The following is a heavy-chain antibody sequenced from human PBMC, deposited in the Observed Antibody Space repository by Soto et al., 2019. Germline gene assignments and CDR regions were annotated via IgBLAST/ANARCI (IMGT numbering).Heavy chain of an antibody. J-gene: IGHJ4*02. D-gene: IGHD3-10*01. CDR1: GFTFDDYA. Sequence: EVQLVESGGGLVQPGRSLRLSCAASGFTFDDYAMHWVRQAPGKGLEWVSGISWNSGSIGYAYSVKGRFTISRDNAKNSLYLQLNSLRAEDTALYYCAKDIWFGELLSPLDYWGQGTLVTVSS. CDR2: ISWNSGSI. CDR3: AKDIWFGELLSPLDY. V-gene: IGHV3-9*01.